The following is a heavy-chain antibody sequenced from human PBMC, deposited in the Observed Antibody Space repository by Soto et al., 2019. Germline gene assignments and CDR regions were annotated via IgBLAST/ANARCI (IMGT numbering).Heavy chain of an antibody. CDR2: VIPIFGTA. CDR1: GGTFSSYA. CDR3: GAVGCSGGSCYSFYYGMDV. D-gene: IGHD2-15*01. Sequence: QVQRVQSGAEVKKPGSSVNVSCKASGGTFSSYAISWVRQAPGQGLEWMGGVIPIFGTANYAQKSQGRVTITADESTSTAYMEMSRLRAEDTAVYYCGAVGCSGGSCYSFYYGMDVWGQWTTVTVSS. V-gene: IGHV1-69*12. J-gene: IGHJ6*02.